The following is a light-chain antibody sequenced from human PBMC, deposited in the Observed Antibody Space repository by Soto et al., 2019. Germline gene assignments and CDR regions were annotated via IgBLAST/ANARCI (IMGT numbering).Light chain of an antibody. J-gene: IGKJ4*01. CDR2: GAS. CDR1: QTVSSNY. Sequence: IVSRLSPGTLSFSRGERATLSCRASQTVSSNYLAWYQQKPGQAPRFLIYGASSRATGIPDRFSGSGSGTDFTLTISRLEPEDFAVYYCPQYGSSPLPFGGGTKVDIK. V-gene: IGKV3-20*01. CDR3: PQYGSSPLP.